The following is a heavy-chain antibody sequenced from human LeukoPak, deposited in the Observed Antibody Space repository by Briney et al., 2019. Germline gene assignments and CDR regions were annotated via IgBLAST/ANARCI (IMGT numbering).Heavy chain of an antibody. CDR2: IKQDGSEK. CDR1: GFTFSSYW. D-gene: IGHD4-11*01. CDR3: ARAASAATVFRHYYYYYMDV. Sequence: GGSLRLSCAASGFTFSSYWMSWVRQAPGKGLEWVAHIKQDGSEKYYVDSVKGRFTISRDNAKNPLYLQMNSLRAEDTAVYYCARAASAATVFRHYYYYYMDVWGKGTTVTVSS. V-gene: IGHV3-7*01. J-gene: IGHJ6*03.